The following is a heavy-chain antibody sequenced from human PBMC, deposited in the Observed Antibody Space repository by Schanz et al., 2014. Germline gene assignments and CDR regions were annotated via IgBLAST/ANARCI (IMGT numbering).Heavy chain of an antibody. CDR3: ARFDYGRNVPVDY. J-gene: IGHJ4*02. D-gene: IGHD4-17*01. CDR1: GFSFSDYH. V-gene: IGHV3-11*06. CDR2: ISGNSSYT. Sequence: QVHLVESGGGLVKPGGSLRLSCAASGFSFSDYHMTWIRQAPGKGLEWISYISGNSSYTKNADSVKGRFSRYRENAKNSMYLQMNSLRAEDTAVYYCARFDYGRNVPVDYWGPGTLVTVSS.